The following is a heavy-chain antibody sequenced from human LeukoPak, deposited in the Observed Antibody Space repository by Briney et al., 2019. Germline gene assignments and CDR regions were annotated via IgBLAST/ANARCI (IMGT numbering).Heavy chain of an antibody. CDR3: ARDLPHPPRGYSYGLIDY. J-gene: IGHJ4*02. V-gene: IGHV3-48*01. Sequence: EPGGSLRLSCAASGFTFSSYSMNWVRQAPGKGLEWVSYISSSSSTIYYADSVKGRFTISRDNAKNSLYLQMNSLRAEDTAVYYCARDLPHPPRGYSYGLIDYWGQGTLVTVSS. CDR2: ISSSSSTI. D-gene: IGHD5-18*01. CDR1: GFTFSSYS.